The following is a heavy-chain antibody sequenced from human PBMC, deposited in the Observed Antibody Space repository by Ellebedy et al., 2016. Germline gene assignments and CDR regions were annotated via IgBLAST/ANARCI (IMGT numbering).Heavy chain of an antibody. Sequence: GESLKISCAASGFTFSTYWMHWVRQVPGKGLVWVSRIKSDGSSTTYADSVKGRFTISRDNARNSLFLQMNSLRVEDTAVYYCARDRRYFDLWGRGTLVTVSS. J-gene: IGHJ2*01. V-gene: IGHV3-74*01. CDR1: GFTFSTYW. CDR3: ARDRRYFDL. CDR2: IKSDGSST.